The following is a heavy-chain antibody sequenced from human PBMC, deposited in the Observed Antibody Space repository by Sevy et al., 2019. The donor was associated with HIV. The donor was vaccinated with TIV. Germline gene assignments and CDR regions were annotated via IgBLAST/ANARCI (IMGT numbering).Heavy chain of an antibody. Sequence: SETLSLTCTVSGGSISSSSYYWGWIRQPPGKGLEWIGSIYYSGSTYYNPSLKSRVTISVDTSKNQFSLKLSSVTAADTAVYYCATTHHYDFWSGYYRPESFDYWGQGTLVTVSS. CDR3: ATTHHYDFWSGYYRPESFDY. CDR2: IYYSGST. V-gene: IGHV4-39*01. D-gene: IGHD3-3*01. J-gene: IGHJ4*02. CDR1: GGSISSSSYY.